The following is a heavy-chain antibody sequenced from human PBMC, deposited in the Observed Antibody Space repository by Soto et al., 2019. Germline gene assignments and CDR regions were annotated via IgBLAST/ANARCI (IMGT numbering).Heavy chain of an antibody. D-gene: IGHD3-10*01. J-gene: IGHJ4*02. V-gene: IGHV3-66*01. CDR2: VYSGGTT. CDR3: ARGRSASSDFDY. CDR1: GFTVSTYY. Sequence: EVHLVESGGGLVQPGGSLRLSCAASGFTVSTYYMNWVRQAPGEGLEWVSVVYSGGTTYYADSVRGRFTISRDNSKNTLFLQMKSLRAEDTAVYYCARGRSASSDFDYWGQGTLVTVSS.